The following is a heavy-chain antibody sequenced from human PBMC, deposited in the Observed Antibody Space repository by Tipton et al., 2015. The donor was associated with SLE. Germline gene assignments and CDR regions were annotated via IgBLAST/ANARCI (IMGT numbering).Heavy chain of an antibody. CDR1: GDSINSDGYF. V-gene: IGHV4-31*03. Sequence: TLSLTCTVSGDSINSDGYFWTWIRQPPGKGLEWIGYIYYSGSTYYNPSLQSRLTMSVDTSRNQFSLKLTSVTAADTAVYYCARDGLGHSSGYYEYDWGQGTLVTVSS. D-gene: IGHD3-22*01. CDR2: IYYSGST. J-gene: IGHJ4*02. CDR3: ARDGLGHSSGYYEYD.